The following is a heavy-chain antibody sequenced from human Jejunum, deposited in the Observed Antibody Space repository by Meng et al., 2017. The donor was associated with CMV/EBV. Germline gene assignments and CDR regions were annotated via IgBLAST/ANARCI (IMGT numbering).Heavy chain of an antibody. J-gene: IGHJ4*02. CDR2: INYSGST. CDR1: RGSISSFY. D-gene: IGHD2-15*01. V-gene: IGHV4-59*01. Sequence: QVQLRESGPGLVTSSEPLSRTCTVSRGSISSFYWNWIRQPPGKGLEYIGYINYSGSTNSNPPLKSRVTISLDTSNNQFSLKLTSVTAADTAIYYCAKGRVGAATPADYWGQGVLVTVSS. CDR3: AKGRVGAATPADY.